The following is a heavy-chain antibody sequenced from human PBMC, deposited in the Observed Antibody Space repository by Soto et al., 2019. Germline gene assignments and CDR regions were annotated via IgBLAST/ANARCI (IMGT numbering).Heavy chain of an antibody. V-gene: IGHV4-39*01. Sequence: QLQLQESGPGLVKPSETLYLTCTISGGSLSSNDYFWGWIRQPPGKELEWLGTIHYRGKISYSPSIESRVTISVDTSENQFSWMLSSVTAADTAFYFCARHVTWIYGDDCFASWGQGTMVTVSS. CDR1: GGSLSSNDYF. J-gene: IGHJ3*02. CDR3: ARHVTWIYGDDCFAS. CDR2: IHYRGKI. D-gene: IGHD5-12*01.